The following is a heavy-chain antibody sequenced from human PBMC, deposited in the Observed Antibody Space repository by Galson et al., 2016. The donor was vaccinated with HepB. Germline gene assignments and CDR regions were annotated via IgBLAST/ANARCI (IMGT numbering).Heavy chain of an antibody. Sequence: SLRPSCAASGFTFSKTSMHWVRQAPGKGLEWLAVISDNGVNKYHSDSVKGRFTISRDNSKNTLYLQMNSLKAEDTAVYYCAPRALVWFGEGRGYWGQGTLVTVSS. V-gene: IGHV3-30*03. CDR3: APRALVWFGEGRGY. CDR1: GFTFSKTS. CDR2: ISDNGVNK. D-gene: IGHD3-10*01. J-gene: IGHJ4*02.